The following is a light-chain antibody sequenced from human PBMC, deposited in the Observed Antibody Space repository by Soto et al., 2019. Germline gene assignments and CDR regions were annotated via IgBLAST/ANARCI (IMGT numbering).Light chain of an antibody. J-gene: IGKJ4*01. CDR2: SAS. CDR1: QSVSSN. Sequence: ELVFPPSKATRSVSPGERATLSGRASQSVSSNLAWYQQKPGQAHRLLIYSASTRATGIPARFGGSGSGTEFTLTISSLQSEDSAVYYCHQYNNWPPVTGGRGTTGDIK. V-gene: IGKV3-15*01. CDR3: HQYNNWPPVT.